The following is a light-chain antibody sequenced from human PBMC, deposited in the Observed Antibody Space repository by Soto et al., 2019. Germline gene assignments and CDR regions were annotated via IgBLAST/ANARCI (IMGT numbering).Light chain of an antibody. CDR2: EVN. V-gene: IGLV2-14*01. J-gene: IGLJ1*01. CDR3: FSFTTTRTHV. Sequence: QSALTQPASLSGSPGQSITISCTGTSSDIGAYDYVSWFQQHPGKAPKLMISEVNNRPSGVSNRFSGSKSGNTAYLTISGLQVEDEAEYFCFSFTTTRTHVFGNGTKLTVL. CDR1: SSDIGAYDY.